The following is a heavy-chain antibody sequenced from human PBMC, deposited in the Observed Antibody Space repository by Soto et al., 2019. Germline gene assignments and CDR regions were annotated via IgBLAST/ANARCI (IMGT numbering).Heavy chain of an antibody. V-gene: IGHV1-69*01. D-gene: IGHD3-10*01. Sequence: KVGSKASGRWLRNYDISWVRQAPGQGLEWMGENNPLLGTANYAQKFQGRVTITADEPTSTAYMELSSLRSEETAVYYCARATPPGITMVRRADYGGIDVWRQETTVTVSS. J-gene: IGHJ6*02. CDR1: GRWLRNYD. CDR2: NNPLLGTA. CDR3: ARATPPGITMVRRADYGGIDV.